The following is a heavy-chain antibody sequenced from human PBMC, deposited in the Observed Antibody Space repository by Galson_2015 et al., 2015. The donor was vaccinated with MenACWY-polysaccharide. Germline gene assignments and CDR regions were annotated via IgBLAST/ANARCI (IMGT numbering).Heavy chain of an antibody. V-gene: IGHV3-74*01. Sequence: SLRLSCAASGFTLSNYWMYWIRQAPGTGLVWVSRTNHDGSDTSYADSVKGRVTISIDNAKNTLYLQMNSLRVEDTAVYYCARVRSGSDCYYWGQGTLVP. J-gene: IGHJ4*02. D-gene: IGHD1-26*01. CDR1: GFTLSNYW. CDR3: ARVRSGSDCYY. CDR2: TNHDGSDT.